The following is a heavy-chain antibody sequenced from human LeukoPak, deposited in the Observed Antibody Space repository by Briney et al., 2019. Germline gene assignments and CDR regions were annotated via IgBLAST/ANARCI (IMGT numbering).Heavy chain of an antibody. J-gene: IGHJ4*02. Sequence: PGGSLRLSCAASGFTFSSYGMHWVRQAPGKGLEWVAFIRYDGSNKYYEDSVKGRFTISRDNPKNTPYLQMNSLRAEDTAVYYCAKGGSYDFKSTFDYWGQGALVTVSS. CDR2: IRYDGSNK. D-gene: IGHD2-15*01. CDR3: AKGGSYDFKSTFDY. V-gene: IGHV3-30*02. CDR1: GFTFSSYG.